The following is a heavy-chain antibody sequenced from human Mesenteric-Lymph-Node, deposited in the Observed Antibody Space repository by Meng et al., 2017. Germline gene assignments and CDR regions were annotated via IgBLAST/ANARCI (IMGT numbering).Heavy chain of an antibody. J-gene: IGHJ5*02. Sequence: ASVKVSCKASGYTFTSYYMHWVRQAPGKGLEWMGGFDPEDGETIYAQKFQGRVTMTEDTSTDTAYMELSSLRSEDTAVYYCATAAAGLLGWFDPWGQGTLVTVSS. CDR2: FDPEDGET. D-gene: IGHD6-13*01. V-gene: IGHV1-24*01. CDR1: GYTFTSYY. CDR3: ATAAAGLLGWFDP.